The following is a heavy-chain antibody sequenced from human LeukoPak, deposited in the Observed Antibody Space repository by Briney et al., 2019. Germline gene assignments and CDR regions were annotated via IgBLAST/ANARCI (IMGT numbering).Heavy chain of an antibody. Sequence: GASVKVSCKASGYTFAGYYMHWVRQAPGQGLEWMGWISPNSGDTNYAQKFQGRVTMTRDTSISTAYMELSSLRSDDTAVYYCASTPQTIAMAGGLVEFFHSWGQGTLVTVSS. CDR2: ISPNSGDT. D-gene: IGHD6-19*01. V-gene: IGHV1-2*02. CDR1: GYTFAGYY. CDR3: ASTPQTIAMAGGLVEFFHS. J-gene: IGHJ1*01.